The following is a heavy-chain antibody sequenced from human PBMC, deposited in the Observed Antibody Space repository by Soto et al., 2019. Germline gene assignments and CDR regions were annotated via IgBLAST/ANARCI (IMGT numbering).Heavy chain of an antibody. J-gene: IGHJ4*02. CDR3: AREPPIPSIAARPYFGHYFDY. V-gene: IGHV1-69*01. Sequence: QVQLVQSGAEVKKPGSSVKVSCKASGGTFSSYAISWVRQAPGQGLEWMGGIIPIFGTANYAQKFQGRVTITADESTSTAYMELSSLRSEDTAVYYCAREPPIPSIAARPYFGHYFDYWGQGTLVTVSS. CDR2: IIPIFGTA. CDR1: GGTFSSYA. D-gene: IGHD6-6*01.